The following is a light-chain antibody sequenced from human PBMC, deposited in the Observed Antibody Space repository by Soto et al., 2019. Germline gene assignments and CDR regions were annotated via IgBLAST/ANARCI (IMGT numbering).Light chain of an antibody. CDR1: QSVSNNY. V-gene: IGKV3D-20*02. CDR3: QQRSNWPPSIT. CDR2: GAS. Sequence: VMTQAPATLSVSPGERATLSCRASQSVSNNYLAWYQQKPGQAPRLLIYGASNRATGIPDRFSGSGSGTDFTLTISRLEPEDFAVYYCQQRSNWPPSITFGQGTRLEIK. J-gene: IGKJ5*01.